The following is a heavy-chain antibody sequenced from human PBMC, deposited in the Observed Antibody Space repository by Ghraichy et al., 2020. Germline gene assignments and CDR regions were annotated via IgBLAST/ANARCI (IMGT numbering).Heavy chain of an antibody. J-gene: IGHJ6*02. CDR1: GFTFSSYS. CDR3: ASGGVLGMDV. D-gene: IGHD3-16*01. Sequence: GESLNISCAASGFTFSSYSMNWVRQAPGKGLEWVSSISSSSSYIYYADSVKGRFTISRDNAKNSLYLQMNSLRAEDTAVYYCASGGVLGMDVWGQGTTVTVSS. CDR2: ISSSSSYI. V-gene: IGHV3-21*01.